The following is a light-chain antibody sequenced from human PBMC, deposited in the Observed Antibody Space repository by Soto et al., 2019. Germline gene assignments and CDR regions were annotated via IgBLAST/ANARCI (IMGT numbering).Light chain of an antibody. Sequence: DIQMTQSPSTLSASVGDRVTITCRASQSISSWLDWYQQKPGKAPKLLIYDASSLESGVPSRVSGSGAGTEFTLTISSLQSDDVATYYCQQSMGTFGQGTKVEIK. V-gene: IGKV1-5*01. CDR1: QSISSW. CDR3: QQSMGT. CDR2: DAS. J-gene: IGKJ1*01.